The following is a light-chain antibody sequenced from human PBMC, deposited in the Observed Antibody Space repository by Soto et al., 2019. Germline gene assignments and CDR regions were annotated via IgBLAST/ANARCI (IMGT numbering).Light chain of an antibody. CDR2: KAS. J-gene: IGKJ1*01. V-gene: IGKV1-5*03. CDR3: QQYNSYWT. Sequence: QVTQVPSYLSASVGDSVTITCRASQSIRTWLAWYQQKPGSAPKPLIYKASTLDSGVPSRFSGNGSGTDFALTINNVQPEDCATYYCQQYNSYWTFGLGTKVDI. CDR1: QSIRTW.